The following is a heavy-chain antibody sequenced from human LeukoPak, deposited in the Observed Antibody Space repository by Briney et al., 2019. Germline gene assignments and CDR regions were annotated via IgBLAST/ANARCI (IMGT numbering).Heavy chain of an antibody. Sequence: SETLSLTCTVSGGSISSYYWSWIRQPPGKGLEWIGYIYYSGSTNYNPSLKSRVTISVDTPKNQFSLKLSSVTAADTAVYYCARGQWPLYYFDYWGQGTLVTVSS. CDR3: ARGQWPLYYFDY. J-gene: IGHJ4*02. V-gene: IGHV4-59*01. D-gene: IGHD6-19*01. CDR2: IYYSGST. CDR1: GGSISSYY.